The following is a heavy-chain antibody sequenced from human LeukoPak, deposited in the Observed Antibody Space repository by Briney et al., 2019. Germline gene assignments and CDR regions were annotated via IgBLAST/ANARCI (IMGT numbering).Heavy chain of an antibody. D-gene: IGHD6-19*01. J-gene: IGHJ4*02. V-gene: IGHV4-59*08. CDR3: ARHVAPGWRNDF. Sequence: GSLRLSCAASGFTVSSNYMSWIRQPPGKGLEWIGYIHYTGTTNYNPSLKSRVTISVDTSKNQFSLNLSPMTAADTAVYYCARHVAPGWRNDFWGQGALVTVSS. CDR2: IHYTGTT. CDR1: GFTVSSNY.